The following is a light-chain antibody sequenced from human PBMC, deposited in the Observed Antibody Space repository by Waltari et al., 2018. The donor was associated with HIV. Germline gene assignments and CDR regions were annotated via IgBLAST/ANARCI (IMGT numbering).Light chain of an antibody. CDR3: LLSYSGSRPVI. J-gene: IGLJ2*01. Sequence: QAVVTQEPSLTVSPGGTVTPTCSSSSGPVTSGHYPYWFQQKPGQAPRTLIYDTSSRQSWTPTRFSGSLLGGKAALTLSGALPEDEAEYYCLLSYSGSRPVIFGGGTKLTVL. CDR1: SGPVTSGHY. V-gene: IGLV7-46*01. CDR2: DTS.